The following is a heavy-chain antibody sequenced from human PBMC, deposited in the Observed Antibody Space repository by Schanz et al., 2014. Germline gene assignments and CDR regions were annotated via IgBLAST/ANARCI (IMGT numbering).Heavy chain of an antibody. J-gene: IGHJ4*02. CDR2: IYQSGTT. Sequence: QLQLQESGPGLVKPSETLSLTCTVSGGSLSSTNSYWSWIRQPPGKGLEWIGSIYQSGTTYYSPSLKGRVTISLDTSKTQYPLNLSSVTAADTAVYYCARPGGSSWSFAYWGLGRLVIVSS. CDR1: GGSLSSTNSY. CDR3: ARPGGSSWSFAY. V-gene: IGHV4-39*01. D-gene: IGHD6-13*01.